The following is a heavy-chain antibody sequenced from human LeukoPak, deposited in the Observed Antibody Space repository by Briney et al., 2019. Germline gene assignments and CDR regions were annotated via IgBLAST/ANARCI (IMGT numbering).Heavy chain of an antibody. V-gene: IGHV4-39*01. CDR3: ARHGDSSSWYADIFDY. J-gene: IGHJ4*02. CDR2: IYYSGST. Sequence: SETLSLTCTVSGGSISSSSYYWCWIRQPPGKGLEWIGSIYYSGSTYYNPSLKSRVTISVDTSKNQFSLKLSSVTAADTAVYYCARHGDSSSWYADIFDYWGQGTLVTVSS. D-gene: IGHD6-13*01. CDR1: GGSISSSSYY.